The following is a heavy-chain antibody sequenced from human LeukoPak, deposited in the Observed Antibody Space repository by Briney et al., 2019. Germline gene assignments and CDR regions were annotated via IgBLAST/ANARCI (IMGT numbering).Heavy chain of an antibody. CDR1: GFTFSTYG. J-gene: IGHJ3*02. D-gene: IGHD6-19*01. CDR2: IWYDGSNK. V-gene: IGHV3-33*01. CDR3: VRAKDNSGRDGFDI. Sequence: PGRSLRLSCAASGFTFSTYGIHWVRQAPGKGLEWVAVIWYDGSNKYYADSVKGRFTISRDNSKNTLYLQMNSLRAEDTAVYYCVRAKDNSGRDGFDIWGQGTMVTVSS.